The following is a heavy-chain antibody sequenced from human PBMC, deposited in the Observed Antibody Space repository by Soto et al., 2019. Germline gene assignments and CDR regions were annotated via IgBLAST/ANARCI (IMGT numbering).Heavy chain of an antibody. D-gene: IGHD3-3*01. CDR3: ARGGGYDFRSSQAPPIDV. CDR2: LYYTGST. J-gene: IGHJ6*02. Sequence: QVQLQESGPGLVKPSETLSLTCNVSGGSISDFYWSWIRQSPGKRLEWIGYLYYTGSTNYNPALTSRVTISLDTSKNQFSLKVRSVTAADTAVYYCARGGGYDFRSSQAPPIDVWGQGTTVTVSS. CDR1: GGSISDFY. V-gene: IGHV4-59*01.